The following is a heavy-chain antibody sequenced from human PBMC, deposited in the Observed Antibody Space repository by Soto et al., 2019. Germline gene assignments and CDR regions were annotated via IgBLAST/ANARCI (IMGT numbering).Heavy chain of an antibody. Sequence: GGSLRLSCAASGFTFSTYAMGWVRQAPGKGLEWVSTIQGRDDTTFYADHVRGRFTISRDNSKNTMSLQMNTLRGDDTAVYYCAKETDPRCCYGVDYWGQGALVTVSS. CDR2: IQGRDDTT. V-gene: IGHV3-23*01. CDR1: GFTFSTYA. J-gene: IGHJ4*02. CDR3: AKETDPRCCYGVDY. D-gene: IGHD2-2*01.